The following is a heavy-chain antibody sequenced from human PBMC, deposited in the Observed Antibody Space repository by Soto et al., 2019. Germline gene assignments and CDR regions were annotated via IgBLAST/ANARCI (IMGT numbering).Heavy chain of an antibody. Sequence: QITLKESGPTLVKPTQTLTLTCTFSGFSLSTSGVGVGWIRQPPGKALEWLALIYWDDDKRYSPSLKSRLTITKDTSKNQVVLTMTNMDPVDTATYYCARRLRGYSGYENWFDPWGQGTLVTVSS. D-gene: IGHD5-12*01. CDR3: ARRLRGYSGYENWFDP. CDR1: GFSLSTSGVG. V-gene: IGHV2-5*02. J-gene: IGHJ5*02. CDR2: IYWDDDK.